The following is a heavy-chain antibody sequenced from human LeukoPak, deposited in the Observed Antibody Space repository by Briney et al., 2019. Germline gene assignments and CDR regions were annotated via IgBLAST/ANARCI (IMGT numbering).Heavy chain of an antibody. CDR3: ARDQGKQWLAYYFDY. V-gene: IGHV4-34*01. D-gene: IGHD6-19*01. CDR1: GGSFSGYY. Sequence: SETLSLTCAVYGGSFSGYYWSWIRQPPGKGLEWIGEINHSGSTNYNPSLKSRVTMSVDTSKNQFSLKLSSVTAADTAVYYCARDQGKQWLAYYFDYWGQGTLVTVSS. J-gene: IGHJ4*02. CDR2: INHSGST.